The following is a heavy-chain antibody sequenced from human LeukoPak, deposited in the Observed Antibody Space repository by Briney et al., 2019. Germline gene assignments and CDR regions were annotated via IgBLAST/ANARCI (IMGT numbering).Heavy chain of an antibody. CDR1: GFTFSSYW. V-gene: IGHV3-74*01. Sequence: GGSLRLSCAASGFTFSSYWMHWVRQAPGKGLVWVSRINSDGSSTSYADSVKGRFTISRDNAKNTLYLQMNSLRAEDTAVHYCARDWEYSGYAPPDYWGQGTLVTVSS. J-gene: IGHJ4*02. CDR2: INSDGSST. D-gene: IGHD5-12*01. CDR3: ARDWEYSGYAPPDY.